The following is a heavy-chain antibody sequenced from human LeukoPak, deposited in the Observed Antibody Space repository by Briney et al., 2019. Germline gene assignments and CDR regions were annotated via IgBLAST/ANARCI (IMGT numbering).Heavy chain of an antibody. J-gene: IGHJ4*02. CDR3: ARVYLGVYYYGSSGYSHLDY. D-gene: IGHD3-22*01. CDR1: GYTFTDYY. CDR2: INPNSGGT. Sequence: ASVKVSCKASGYTFTDYYMHWVRQAPGQGLEWMGWINPNSGGTNYAQKFQGRVTMTRDTSISTAYMELSRLRSDDTAVYYCARVYLGVYYYGSSGYSHLDYWGQGTLVTVS. V-gene: IGHV1-2*02.